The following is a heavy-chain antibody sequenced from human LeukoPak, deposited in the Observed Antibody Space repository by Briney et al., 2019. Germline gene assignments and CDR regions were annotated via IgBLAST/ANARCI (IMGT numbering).Heavy chain of an antibody. CDR1: GGSITSTNY. Sequence: SETLSLTCGVSGGSITSTNYWTWVRQPPGKGLEWIGEVNLQGSTNYNPSLKSRVTISVDTSKNQFSLKLSSVTAADTAVYYCAKLVRGAFDISGQGTMVTVSS. D-gene: IGHD6-6*01. V-gene: IGHV4-4*02. J-gene: IGHJ3*02. CDR3: AKLVRGAFDI. CDR2: VNLQGST.